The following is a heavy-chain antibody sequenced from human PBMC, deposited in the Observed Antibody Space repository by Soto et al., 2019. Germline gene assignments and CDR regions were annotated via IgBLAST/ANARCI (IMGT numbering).Heavy chain of an antibody. D-gene: IGHD6-19*01. CDR2: IKSKTDGGTT. Sequence: GGSLRLSCAASGFTFSNAWMNWVRQAPGKGLEWVGRIKSKTDGGTTDYAAPVKGRFTISRDDSKNTLYLQMNSLKTEDTAVYYCTTGVDGSGWMGLGHHINFDYWGQGTLVTVSS. CDR1: GFTFSNAW. V-gene: IGHV3-15*07. J-gene: IGHJ4*02. CDR3: TTGVDGSGWMGLGHHINFDY.